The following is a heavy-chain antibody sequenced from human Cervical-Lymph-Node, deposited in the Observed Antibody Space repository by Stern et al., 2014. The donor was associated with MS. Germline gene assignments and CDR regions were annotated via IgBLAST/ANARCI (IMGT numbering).Heavy chain of an antibody. Sequence: EVQLVESGGGLVKPGGPLRLSCAASGFTFSSYSMNWVRQAPGKGLEWVSSISSSSSYIYSADSVKGRFTISRDNAKNSLYLQMNSLRAEDTAVYYCARVEYYYDSSGYSYWGQGTLVTVSS. CDR3: ARVEYYYDSSGYSY. CDR1: GFTFSSYS. D-gene: IGHD3-22*01. J-gene: IGHJ4*02. CDR2: ISSSSSYI. V-gene: IGHV3-21*01.